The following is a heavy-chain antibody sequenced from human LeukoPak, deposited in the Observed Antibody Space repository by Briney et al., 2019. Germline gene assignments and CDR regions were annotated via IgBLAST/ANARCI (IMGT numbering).Heavy chain of an antibody. CDR2: IDYSGTT. D-gene: IGHD2/OR15-2a*01. J-gene: IGHJ4*02. Sequence: SETLSLTCSVSGGSISSTSYYWGWIRQPPGKGLEWIGSIDYSGTTYYNPSLKSRVTISVDTSENHFSLEVNAVTAADTAIYYCARHSARIVYFDYWGQGTLVTVSS. CDR3: ARHSARIVYFDY. V-gene: IGHV4-39*01. CDR1: GGSISSTSYY.